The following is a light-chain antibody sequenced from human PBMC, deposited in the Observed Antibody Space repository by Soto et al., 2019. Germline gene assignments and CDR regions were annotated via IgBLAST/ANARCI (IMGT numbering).Light chain of an antibody. V-gene: IGLV4-69*01. CDR2: LNSDGSH. Sequence: QAVVTQSPSASASLGASVKLTCTLSSGHSSYAIAWHQQQPEKGPRYLMKLNSDGSHSKGDGIPDRFSGSSSGAERYLTISSLQSEDEADYYCQTWVTGTYVVFGGGTKVTVL. CDR3: QTWVTGTYVV. J-gene: IGLJ2*01. CDR1: SGHSSYA.